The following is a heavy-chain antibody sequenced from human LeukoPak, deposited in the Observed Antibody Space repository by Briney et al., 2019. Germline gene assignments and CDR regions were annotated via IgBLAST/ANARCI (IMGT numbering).Heavy chain of an antibody. D-gene: IGHD3-10*01. J-gene: IGHJ4*02. V-gene: IGHV3-74*01. CDR3: AWYYYGSGNYYERAY. CDR1: GFTFSGYW. Sequence: GGSLRLSCAASGFTFSGYWIHCVRQAPGKRLVWVSRINSDGTTITYADSVKGRFTISRDNAENTLYLQMNSLRVEDTAVYYCAWYYYGSGNYYERAYWGQGSLVTVSS. CDR2: INSDGTTI.